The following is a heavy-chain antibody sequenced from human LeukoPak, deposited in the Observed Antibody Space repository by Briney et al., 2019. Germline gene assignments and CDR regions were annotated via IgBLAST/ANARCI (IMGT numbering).Heavy chain of an antibody. V-gene: IGHV5-51*01. Sequence: KYGESLKISCKGSGYSFTNYWIAWVRQMSGKGLEWMGITYPGDSDTRYSPSFQGQVTISADRSISTAYLQWSSLEASDTAMYYCARHQGSNYGLDVWGQGTTVTVSS. J-gene: IGHJ6*02. CDR3: ARHQGSNYGLDV. CDR1: GYSFTNYW. CDR2: TYPGDSDT. D-gene: IGHD6-13*01.